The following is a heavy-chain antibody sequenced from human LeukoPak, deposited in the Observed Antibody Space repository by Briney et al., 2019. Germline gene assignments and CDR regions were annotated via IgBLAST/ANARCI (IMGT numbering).Heavy chain of an antibody. D-gene: IGHD2-8*01. J-gene: IGHJ6*02. CDR3: AREERMSGMDV. CDR2: IYHSGST. V-gene: IGHV4-59*12. CDR1: GGSINNYY. Sequence: SETLSLTCTVSGGSINNYYWSWIRQPPGKGLEWIGYIYHSGSTYYNPSLKSRVTISVDRSKNQFSLKLSSVTAADTAVYYCAREERMSGMDVWGQGTTVTVSS.